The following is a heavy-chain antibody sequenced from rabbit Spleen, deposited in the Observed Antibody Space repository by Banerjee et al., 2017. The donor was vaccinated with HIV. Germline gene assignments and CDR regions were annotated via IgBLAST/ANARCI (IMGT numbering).Heavy chain of an antibody. Sequence: QSLEESGGDLVKPGASLTLTCTASGFSFSSGYYMCWVRQAPGKGLELIACIYTSSGSTWYASWVNGRFTISKTSSTTVTLQMTSLTAADTATYFCARRDGSNDYSDGVFDPWGPGTLVTVS. CDR2: IYTSSGST. D-gene: IGHD8-1*01. J-gene: IGHJ2*01. CDR3: ARRDGSNDYSDGVFDP. CDR1: GFSFSSGYY. V-gene: IGHV1S40*01.